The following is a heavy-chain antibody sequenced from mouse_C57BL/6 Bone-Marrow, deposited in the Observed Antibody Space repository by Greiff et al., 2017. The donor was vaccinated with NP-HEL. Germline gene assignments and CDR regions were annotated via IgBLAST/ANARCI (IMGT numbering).Heavy chain of an antibody. CDR3: TREYYGSPFAY. J-gene: IGHJ3*01. CDR1: GYTFTDYE. V-gene: IGHV1-15*01. Sequence: QVRLQQSGAELVRPGASVTLSCKASGYTFTDYEMHWVKQTPVHGLEWIGAIDPETGGTAYNQKFKGKAILTADKSSSTAYMELRSLTSEDSAVYYCTREYYGSPFAYWGQGTLVTVSA. D-gene: IGHD1-1*01. CDR2: IDPETGGT.